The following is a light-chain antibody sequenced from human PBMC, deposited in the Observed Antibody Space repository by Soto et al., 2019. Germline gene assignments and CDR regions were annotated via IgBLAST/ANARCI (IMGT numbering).Light chain of an antibody. CDR2: GAS. CDR3: QQYNTWPYT. V-gene: IGKV3-15*01. J-gene: IGKJ2*01. Sequence: VLTQSPATLSVSPGERVTLSCRADESLNDKLAWYQQKPGQAPRLLISGASTRATGIAARFSGSGSGTEFTLTISSLQSEDLALYYCQQYNTWPYTFGQGTKLDIK. CDR1: ESLNDK.